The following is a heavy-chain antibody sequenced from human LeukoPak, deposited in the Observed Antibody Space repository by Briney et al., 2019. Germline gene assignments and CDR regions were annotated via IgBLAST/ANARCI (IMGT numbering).Heavy chain of an antibody. CDR2: IRGSGATT. CDR1: GFAFSSYA. Sequence: GGSLRLSCAASGFAFSSYAMSWVRQAPGKGLEWVSCIRGSGATTFHADSVKGRFTISRDNSKNTLYLQMNGLRSEDTAAYYCAQGARADTFWYFDLWGRGTLVTVSS. D-gene: IGHD3-16*01. CDR3: AQGARADTFWYFDL. V-gene: IGHV3-23*01. J-gene: IGHJ2*01.